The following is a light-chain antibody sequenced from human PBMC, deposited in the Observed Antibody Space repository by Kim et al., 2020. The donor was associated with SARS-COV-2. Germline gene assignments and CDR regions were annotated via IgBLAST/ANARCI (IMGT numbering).Light chain of an antibody. Sequence: SASVGDRVTITCRASQSISSFLNWYQQKPGKAPKLLIYAASNLQSGVPSRFSGSESGTDFTLTISNQQPEDFATYYCQQSNTLPNTFGQGTKLEI. CDR3: QQSNTLPNT. CDR2: AAS. J-gene: IGKJ2*01. CDR1: QSISSF. V-gene: IGKV1-39*01.